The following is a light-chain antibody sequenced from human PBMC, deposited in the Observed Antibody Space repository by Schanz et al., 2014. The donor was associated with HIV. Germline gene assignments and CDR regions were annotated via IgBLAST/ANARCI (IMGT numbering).Light chain of an antibody. CDR3: QHYGDSRGT. CDR1: QSVNSNF. J-gene: IGKJ4*02. V-gene: IGKV3-20*01. Sequence: EIVLTQSPGTLSLSPGERATLSCRASQSVNSNFLAWYQQKPGQAPRLLIYGSSKRATGIPDRFNGSGSGTDFTLTISRLEPEDVAVYYCQHYGDSRGTFGGGTKVEIK. CDR2: GSS.